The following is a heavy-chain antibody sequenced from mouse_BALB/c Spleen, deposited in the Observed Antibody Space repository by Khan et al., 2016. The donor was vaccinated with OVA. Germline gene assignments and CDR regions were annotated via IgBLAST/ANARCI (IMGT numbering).Heavy chain of an antibody. CDR2: IYPGNSDT. CDR3: ARSYDSFYFDY. V-gene: IGHV1-5*01. Sequence: EVKLQESGTVLARPGASVKMSCKASGYSFTNYWMHWVKQRPGQVLEWIGTIYPGNSDTRYNQKFKDKAKLTAVTSASTAYMDLSSLTSEDSAVYYCARSYDSFYFDYWGQGSTLTVSS. D-gene: IGHD2-4*01. CDR1: GYSFTNYW. J-gene: IGHJ2*01.